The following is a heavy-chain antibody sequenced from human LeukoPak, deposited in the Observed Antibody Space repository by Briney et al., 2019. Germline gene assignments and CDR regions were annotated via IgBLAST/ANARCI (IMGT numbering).Heavy chain of an antibody. CDR2: VTYSGNT. J-gene: IGHJ3*01. Sequence: PSETLSLTCTVSGGSLSSYYWSWIRQPPGKGLEWIGYVTYSGNTNYNPSLKSQATISLGTSKNQFSLKLSSVTAADAAVYYCARQDHCSDSSGSYPHAFDVWGRGTMVTVSS. CDR3: ARQDHCSDSSGSYPHAFDV. CDR1: GGSLSSYY. D-gene: IGHD3-22*01. V-gene: IGHV4-59*08.